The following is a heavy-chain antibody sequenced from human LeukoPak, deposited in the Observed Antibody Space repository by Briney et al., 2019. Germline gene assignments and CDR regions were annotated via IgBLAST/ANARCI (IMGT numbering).Heavy chain of an antibody. Sequence: KPSETLSLTCAVYGGSFSGYYWSWIRQPPGKGLEWIGEINHSGSTNYNPSLKSRVTISVDTSKNQFSLKLSSVTAADTAVYYCIRGGISGGYSDWGLWGRGTLVTVSS. J-gene: IGHJ2*01. CDR1: GGSFSGYY. CDR3: IRGGISGGYSDWGL. V-gene: IGHV4-34*01. CDR2: INHSGST. D-gene: IGHD3-22*01.